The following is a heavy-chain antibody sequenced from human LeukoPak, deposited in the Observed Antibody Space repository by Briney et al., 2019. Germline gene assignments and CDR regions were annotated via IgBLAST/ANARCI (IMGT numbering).Heavy chain of an antibody. CDR1: GYTFTGYY. J-gene: IGHJ6*03. Sequence: ASVKVSCKASGYTFTGYYMHWVRQAPGQGLEWMGIINPSGGSTSYAQKFQGRVTMTRDTSTSTVYMELSSLRSEDTAVYYCARDRYCRGGSCYYYYMDVWGKGTTVTISS. CDR2: INPSGGST. V-gene: IGHV1-46*01. CDR3: ARDRYCRGGSCYYYYMDV. D-gene: IGHD2-15*01.